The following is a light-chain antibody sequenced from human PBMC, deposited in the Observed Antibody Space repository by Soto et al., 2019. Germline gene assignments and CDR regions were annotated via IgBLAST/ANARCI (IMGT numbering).Light chain of an antibody. CDR2: GNS. V-gene: IGLV1-44*01. Sequence: QSVLTQPPSASGTPGQRVTISCSGSSSNIGSNTVNWYQQLPGTAPKLLIYGNSNRPSGVPDRFSGSESGTSASLAITGLQAEDEADYYCQSYDSSLSAYVFGTGTKLTVL. J-gene: IGLJ1*01. CDR1: SSNIGSNT. CDR3: QSYDSSLSAYV.